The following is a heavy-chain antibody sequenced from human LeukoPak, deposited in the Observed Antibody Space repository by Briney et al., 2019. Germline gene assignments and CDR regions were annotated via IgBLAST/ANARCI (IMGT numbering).Heavy chain of an antibody. Sequence: ASVKVSCKASGGTFSSYAISWVRQAPGQGLEWMGGIIPIFGTANYAQKFQGRVTITTDESTSTAYMELSSLRSEDTAVYYCARGPRRPSSGWYNWFDPWGQGTLVTVSS. CDR2: IIPIFGTA. J-gene: IGHJ5*02. D-gene: IGHD6-19*01. CDR1: GGTFSSYA. CDR3: ARGPRRPSSGWYNWFDP. V-gene: IGHV1-69*05.